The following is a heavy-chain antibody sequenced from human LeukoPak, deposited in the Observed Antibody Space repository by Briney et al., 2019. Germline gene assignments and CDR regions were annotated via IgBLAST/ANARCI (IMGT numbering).Heavy chain of an antibody. CDR3: ARDSARGVNHYYYGMDV. J-gene: IGHJ6*02. V-gene: IGHV3-30-3*01. CDR2: ISYDGSNK. D-gene: IGHD3-10*01. CDR1: GFIFSSYA. Sequence: GSLRLSCAVSGFIFSSYAMHWVRQAPGKGLEWVAVISYDGSNKYYADSVKGRFTISRDNSKNTLYLQMDSLRAEDTAVYYCARDSARGVNHYYYGMDVWGQGTTVTVSS.